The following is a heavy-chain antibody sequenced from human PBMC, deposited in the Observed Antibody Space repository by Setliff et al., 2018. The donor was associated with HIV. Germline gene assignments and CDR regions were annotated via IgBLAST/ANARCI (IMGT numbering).Heavy chain of an antibody. J-gene: IGHJ6*02. CDR3: ARDGEYQVLHYYYSGMDV. CDR2: ISANNGNT. Sequence: ASVKVSCKASGYTFTRYGISWVRQAPGQGLEWMGWISANNGNTKYAQRLQGRATMTTDTSTSTAYMDLRSLRSDDTAVYFCARDGEYQVLHYYYSGMDVWGQGTTGTVS. CDR1: GYTFTRYG. V-gene: IGHV1-18*01. D-gene: IGHD2-2*01.